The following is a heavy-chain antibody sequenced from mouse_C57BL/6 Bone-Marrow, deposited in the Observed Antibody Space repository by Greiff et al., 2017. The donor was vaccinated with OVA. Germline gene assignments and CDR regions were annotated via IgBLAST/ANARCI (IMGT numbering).Heavy chain of an antibody. J-gene: IGHJ3*01. V-gene: IGHV1-18*01. CDR2: INPNNGGT. Sequence: EVQLVESGPELVKPGASVKIPCKASGYTFTDYNMDWVKQSHGKSLEWIGDINPNNGGTIYNQKFKGKATLTVDKSSSTAYMELRSLTSEDAAVYYCARGGGGLAYWGQGTLVTVSA. CDR3: ARGGGGLAY. CDR1: GYTFTDYN.